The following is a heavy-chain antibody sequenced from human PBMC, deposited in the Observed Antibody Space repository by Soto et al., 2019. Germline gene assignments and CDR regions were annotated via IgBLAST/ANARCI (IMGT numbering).Heavy chain of an antibody. D-gene: IGHD6-6*01. Sequence: EVQLVESGGGLVKPGGSLRLSCAASGFTFSSYSMNWVRQAPGKGLEWVSSISSSSYIYYADSVKGRFTISRDNAKNSLYLQMNSLRAEDTAVYYCARDPYSSSSGFDYWGQGTLVTVSS. CDR3: ARDPYSSSSGFDY. CDR1: GFTFSSYS. J-gene: IGHJ4*02. V-gene: IGHV3-21*01. CDR2: ISSSSYI.